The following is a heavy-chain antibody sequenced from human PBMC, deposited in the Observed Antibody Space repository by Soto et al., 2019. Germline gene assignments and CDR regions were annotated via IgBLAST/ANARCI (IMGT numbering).Heavy chain of an antibody. Sequence: SVKVCCKASGGTFSSYAISWVRQAPGRGLEWMGGTIPIFGTANYAQKFQGRVTITADESTSTAYMELSSLRSEDTAVYYCARDSSAYYYDSSGYWRTNYYYGMDVWGQGTTVTVSS. CDR2: TIPIFGTA. D-gene: IGHD3-22*01. V-gene: IGHV1-69*13. CDR3: ARDSSAYYYDSSGYWRTNYYYGMDV. CDR1: GGTFSSYA. J-gene: IGHJ6*02.